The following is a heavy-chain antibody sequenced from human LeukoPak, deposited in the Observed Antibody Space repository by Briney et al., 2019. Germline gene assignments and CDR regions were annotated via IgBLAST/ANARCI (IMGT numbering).Heavy chain of an antibody. V-gene: IGHV4-34*01. Sequence: SETLSLTCAVSGGSFSGHYWNWIRQPPGKGLEWIGEINHGGSTNYNPSLKSRVTISVDTSKNQFSLKLSSVTAADTAVYYCARDSGTTGEVKFDPWGQGTLVTVSS. D-gene: IGHD3-10*01. CDR2: INHGGST. CDR3: ARDSGTTGEVKFDP. J-gene: IGHJ5*02. CDR1: GGSFSGHY.